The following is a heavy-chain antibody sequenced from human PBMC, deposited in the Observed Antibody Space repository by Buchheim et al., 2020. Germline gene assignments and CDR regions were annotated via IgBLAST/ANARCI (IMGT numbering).Heavy chain of an antibody. CDR1: GGPISSSSYY. V-gene: IGHV4-39*01. J-gene: IGHJ5*02. D-gene: IGHD2-2*02. Sequence: QLQLQESGPGLVKPSETLSLTCTVSGGPISSSSYYWGWIRQPPGKGLECIGSIYYSGSTYYNPSLKSRVTISVDTSKNQFSLKLSSVTAADTAVYYCARLSPDSVVVPAAISGSFDPWGQGTL. CDR3: ARLSPDSVVVPAAISGSFDP. CDR2: IYYSGST.